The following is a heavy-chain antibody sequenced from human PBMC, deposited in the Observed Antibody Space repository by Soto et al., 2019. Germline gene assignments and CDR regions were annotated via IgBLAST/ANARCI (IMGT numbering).Heavy chain of an antibody. CDR2: ISGSGGST. CDR3: AKSRGPATGYCYYGMDV. V-gene: IGHV3-23*01. Sequence: WGTLRLPCAASGYTFSSDAMSWVRQPPGKGLPWVSAISGSGGSTYYADSVKCRFTISRDNSKNTLYLQMNSLRAEDTAVYSCAKSRGPATGYCYYGMDVWGQGTTVTVSS. J-gene: IGHJ6*02. D-gene: IGHD3-10*01. CDR1: GYTFSSDA.